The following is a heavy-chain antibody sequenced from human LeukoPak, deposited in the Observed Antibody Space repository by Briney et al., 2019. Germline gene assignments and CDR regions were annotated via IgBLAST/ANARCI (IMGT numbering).Heavy chain of an antibody. Sequence: GGSLRLSCAASGFTFSSYSMNWVRRAPGKGLEWVSSISSSSSYIYYADSVKGRFTISRDNAKNSLYLQMNSLRAEDTAVYYCARDRDNYYDSSGSIDYWGQGTLVTVSS. CDR2: ISSSSSYI. CDR1: GFTFSSYS. CDR3: ARDRDNYYDSSGSIDY. J-gene: IGHJ4*02. D-gene: IGHD3-22*01. V-gene: IGHV3-21*01.